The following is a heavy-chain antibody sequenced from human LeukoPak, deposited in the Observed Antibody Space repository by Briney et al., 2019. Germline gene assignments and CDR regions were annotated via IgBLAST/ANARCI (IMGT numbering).Heavy chain of an antibody. CDR2: IRYDGSNK. D-gene: IGHD2-15*01. J-gene: IGHJ4*02. Sequence: GGSLRLSCAASGFTFSSYGMHWVRQAPGKGLEWVAFIRYDGSNKYYADSVKGRFTISRDNSKNTLYLQMNSLRAEDTAVYYCAKDLADIVVVVAATGWGQGTLVTVSS. CDR3: AKDLADIVVVVAATG. V-gene: IGHV3-30*02. CDR1: GFTFSSYG.